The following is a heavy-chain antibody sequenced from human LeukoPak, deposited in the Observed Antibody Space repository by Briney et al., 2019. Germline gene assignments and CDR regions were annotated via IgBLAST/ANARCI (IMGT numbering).Heavy chain of an antibody. Sequence: ASVKVSCKASGYTFTGYYIHWVRQAPGQGLEWMGWISAYNGNTNYAQKLQGRVTMTTDTSTSTAYMELRSLRSDDTAVYYCALDVLRFLEWSNDAFDIWGQGTMVTVSS. V-gene: IGHV1-18*04. CDR2: ISAYNGNT. CDR1: GYTFTGYY. CDR3: ALDVLRFLEWSNDAFDI. D-gene: IGHD3-3*01. J-gene: IGHJ3*02.